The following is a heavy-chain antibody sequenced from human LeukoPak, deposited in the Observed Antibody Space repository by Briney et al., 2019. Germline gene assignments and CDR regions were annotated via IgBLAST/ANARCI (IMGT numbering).Heavy chain of an antibody. CDR3: ARRESGGSYLY. CDR1: GFTFSSYE. Sequence: GGSLRLSCAASGFTFSSYEINWVRQAPGKGLEWVSYISSSGSTKYYAGSVKGRFTISRDNAKNSLNLQLNSLRAEDTAVYFCARRESGGSYLYWGQGTLVTVSS. V-gene: IGHV3-48*03. D-gene: IGHD1-26*01. CDR2: ISSSGSTK. J-gene: IGHJ4*02.